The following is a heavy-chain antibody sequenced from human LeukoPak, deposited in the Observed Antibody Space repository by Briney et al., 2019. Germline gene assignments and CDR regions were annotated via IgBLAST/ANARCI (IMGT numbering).Heavy chain of an antibody. CDR1: GGSFSGYY. V-gene: IGHV4-34*01. CDR2: INHSGST. Sequence: SETLSLTCAVYGGSFSGYYWNWIRQPPGKGLEWIGEINHSGSTNYNPSLKSRVTISLDMSKNQFSLKLRSVTAADTAVYYCARTNAFGNRGQGTMVTVSS. CDR3: ARTNAFGN. J-gene: IGHJ3*02.